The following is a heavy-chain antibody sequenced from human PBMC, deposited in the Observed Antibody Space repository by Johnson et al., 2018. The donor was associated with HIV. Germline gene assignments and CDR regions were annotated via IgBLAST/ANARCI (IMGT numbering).Heavy chain of an antibody. D-gene: IGHD4-17*01. CDR3: ARGSSSVTTARYGAFDI. Sequence: QVQLVESGGGVVQPGRSLRLSCAASGFTFSSYGMHWVRQAPGKGLEWVAVISYDGNHKYYADSVKGRFTISRDNSKNTLYLQINSLRAEDTAVYYCARGSSSVTTARYGAFDIWGQGTMVTVSS. V-gene: IGHV3-30*03. CDR1: GFTFSSYG. J-gene: IGHJ3*02. CDR2: ISYDGNHK.